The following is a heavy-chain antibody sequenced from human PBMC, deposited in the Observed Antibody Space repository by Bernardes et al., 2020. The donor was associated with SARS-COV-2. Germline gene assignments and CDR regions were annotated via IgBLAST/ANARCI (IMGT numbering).Heavy chain of an antibody. J-gene: IGHJ3*02. D-gene: IGHD2-15*01. CDR1: GFTFSSYS. Sequence: GGSLRLSCAASGFTFSSYSMNWVRQAPGKGLEWVSSISSSSSYIYYADSVKGRFTISRDNAKNSLYLQMNSLRAEDTAVYYCARDSGGSWKVVDAFDIWGQGTMVTVSS. CDR3: ARDSGGSWKVVDAFDI. CDR2: ISSSSSYI. V-gene: IGHV3-21*01.